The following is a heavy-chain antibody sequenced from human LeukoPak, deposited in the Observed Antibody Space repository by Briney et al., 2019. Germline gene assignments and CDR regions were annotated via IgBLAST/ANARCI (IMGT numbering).Heavy chain of an antibody. CDR1: GGSISSYY. D-gene: IGHD3-3*01. V-gene: IGHV4-59*01. CDR2: IYYSGST. Sequence: SETLSLTCTVSGGSISSYYWSWIRQPPGQGLEWIGYIYYSGSTNYNPSLKSRVTISVDTSKNQFSLKLSSVTAADTAVYYCARALFDFWSGYYFPNWFDPWGQGTLVTVSS. CDR3: ARALFDFWSGYYFPNWFDP. J-gene: IGHJ5*02.